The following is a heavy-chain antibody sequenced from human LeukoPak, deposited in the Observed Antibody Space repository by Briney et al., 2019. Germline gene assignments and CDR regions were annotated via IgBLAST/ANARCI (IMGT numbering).Heavy chain of an antibody. J-gene: IGHJ4*02. D-gene: IGHD3-10*01. Sequence: ASVKVSCKASGYTFTGYYIHWVRQAPGQGVEWMGWGNPNSGGTNYAQKFQGRVTMTRDTSISTAYMELSRLRSDDTAVYYCAREEYYGSGSYPHFDYWGQGTLVTVSS. CDR2: GNPNSGGT. CDR1: GYTFTGYY. CDR3: AREEYYGSGSYPHFDY. V-gene: IGHV1-2*02.